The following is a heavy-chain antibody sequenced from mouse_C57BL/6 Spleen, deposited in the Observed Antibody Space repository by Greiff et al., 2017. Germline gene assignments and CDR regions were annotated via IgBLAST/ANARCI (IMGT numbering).Heavy chain of an antibody. V-gene: IGHV1-52*01. J-gene: IGHJ2*01. D-gene: IGHD2-5*01. CDR1: GYTFTSYW. Sequence: VQLQQPGAELVRPGSSVQLSCKASGYTFTSYWMHWVKPRPIQGLEWIGNIDPSDSETHYNQKFKDKATLTVDKSSSTAYMQLSSLTSEDSAGYYCARWGDSKGEYYLDYWGQGTTLTVAS. CDR3: ARWGDSKGEYYLDY. CDR2: IDPSDSET.